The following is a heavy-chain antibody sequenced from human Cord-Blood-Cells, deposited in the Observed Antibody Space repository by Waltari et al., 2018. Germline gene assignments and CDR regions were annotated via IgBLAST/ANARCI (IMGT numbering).Heavy chain of an antibody. V-gene: IGHV4-59*01. CDR2: IYYSGST. D-gene: IGHD2-15*01. CDR3: ARVFPVVVKENWYFDL. J-gene: IGHJ2*01. Sequence: QVQLQESGPGLVKPSETLSLTCTVSGGSISSYSWSWTRQPPGKGLEWIGYIYYSGSTNYNPSLKSRVTISVDTSKNQFSLKLSSVTAADTAVYYCARVFPVVVKENWYFDLWGRGTLVTVSS. CDR1: GGSISSYS.